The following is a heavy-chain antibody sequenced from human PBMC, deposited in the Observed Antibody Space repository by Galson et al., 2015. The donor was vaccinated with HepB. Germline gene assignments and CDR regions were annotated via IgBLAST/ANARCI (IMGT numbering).Heavy chain of an antibody. CDR1: GFTFSGSA. J-gene: IGHJ6*03. V-gene: IGHV3-73*01. CDR3: SFYQLLGVGNYYYYMDV. D-gene: IGHD2-2*01. Sequence: SLRLSCAASGFTFSGSAMHWVRQASGKGLEWVGRIRSKANSYATAYAASVKGRFTISRDDSKNTAYLQMNSLKTEDTAVYYCSFYQLLGVGNYYYYMDVWGKGTTVTVSS. CDR2: IRSKANSYAT.